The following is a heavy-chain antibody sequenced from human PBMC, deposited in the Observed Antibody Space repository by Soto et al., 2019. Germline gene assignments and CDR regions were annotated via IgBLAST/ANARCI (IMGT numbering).Heavy chain of an antibody. J-gene: IGHJ5*02. Sequence: PSETLSLTCAVYGGSFSGSYWRWIRQPPGKGLEGLGELNQRGRTNYNPSLMSRLTISVDTSKNQVSLKLTSVTAAETAVNYCGGTARQGAVPPHGFDPGGKGTQVTAS. CDR3: GGTARQGAVPPHGFDP. CDR1: GGSFSGSY. D-gene: IGHD2-21*02. CDR2: LNQRGRT. V-gene: IGHV4-34*01.